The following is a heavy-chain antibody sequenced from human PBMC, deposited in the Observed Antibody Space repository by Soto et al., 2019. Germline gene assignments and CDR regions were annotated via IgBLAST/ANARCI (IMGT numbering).Heavy chain of an antibody. CDR1: GGTLSSHS. Sequence: QVQLVQSGPEVKKPGSSVKVSCKASGGTLSSHSITWVRQAPGQGLEWVGRIITFLGKPNFAQKFQGRVTLTADRSTNTAYMELTSLTSDDTAVYYCARATGGHDSGGNYMDVWGTGTTVTVSS. J-gene: IGHJ6*03. V-gene: IGHV1-69*08. CDR3: ARATGGHDSGGNYMDV. D-gene: IGHD5-12*01. CDR2: IITFLGKP.